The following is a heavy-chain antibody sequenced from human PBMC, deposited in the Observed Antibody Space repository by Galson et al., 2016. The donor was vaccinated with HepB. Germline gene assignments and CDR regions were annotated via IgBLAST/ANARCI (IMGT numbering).Heavy chain of an antibody. CDR2: IYYSGST. D-gene: IGHD3-9*01. CDR1: GGSISINGYS. CDR3: ARIKPNAFDWLLFDAFDL. J-gene: IGHJ4*02. V-gene: IGHV4-31*03. Sequence: TLSLTCTVSGGSISINGYSWSWIRQHPGKGLEWIGYIYYSGSTYYNPSLKSRVSISVDASKKQFSMKLNSVTAADTARYYCARIKPNAFDWLLFDAFDLWGQGTLVTVSS.